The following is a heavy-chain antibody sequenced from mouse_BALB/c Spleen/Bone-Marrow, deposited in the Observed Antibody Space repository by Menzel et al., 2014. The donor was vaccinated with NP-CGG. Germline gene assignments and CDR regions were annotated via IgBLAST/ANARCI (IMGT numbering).Heavy chain of an antibody. CDR1: GYTFINYV. Sequence: SGPELVKPGASVKMSCKASGYTFINYVMHWVKQKPGQGPEWIGYINPYYDVTKYNEKFKGKATLTSDKSSSTAYMELSSLTSEDSAVYYCARGVDFDYWGQGTTLTVSS. CDR2: INPYYDVT. J-gene: IGHJ2*01. CDR3: ARGVDFDY. V-gene: IGHV1-14*01.